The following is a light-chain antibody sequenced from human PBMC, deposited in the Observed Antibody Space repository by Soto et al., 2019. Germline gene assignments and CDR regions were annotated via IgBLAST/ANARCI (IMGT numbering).Light chain of an antibody. CDR2: AAS. Sequence: IQMTQSPSSVSATVGDRVTITCRASQDISSWLAWYQQKPGKAPKLLIYAASSLQSGVPSRFSGSGSGTDFTLTISSLQPEDSAIYYCQQAYNLPQTFGPGTKVDIK. CDR3: QQAYNLPQT. CDR1: QDISSW. J-gene: IGKJ3*01. V-gene: IGKV1-12*01.